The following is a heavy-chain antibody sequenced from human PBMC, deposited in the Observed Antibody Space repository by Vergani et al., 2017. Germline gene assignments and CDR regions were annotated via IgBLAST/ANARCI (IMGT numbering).Heavy chain of an antibody. D-gene: IGHD1-14*01. V-gene: IGHV3-30*02. CDR2: IRNDGSNQ. Sequence: QVQLVESGGSVVQPGGSLRLSCVASGFMFRNYGMHWVRQAPGKGLEWVAFIRNDGSNQDYVDSVKGRVTISRDNSKNTLYLQMSSLRAEDTAVYYCARVGTWAFDIWGQGTVVTVSS. CDR1: GFMFRNYG. J-gene: IGHJ3*02. CDR3: ARVGTWAFDI.